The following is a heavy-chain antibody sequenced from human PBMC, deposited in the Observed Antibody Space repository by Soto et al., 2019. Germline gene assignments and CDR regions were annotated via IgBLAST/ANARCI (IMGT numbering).Heavy chain of an antibody. CDR2: SNPSGRST. Sequence: QVQLVQSGAEVQKPGASVKVSCKASGNNFTSYYMHWVRQAPGQGLEWMGLSNPSGRSTSYAQKCQAKVTLTRNTFPSTDDMKLTSVGSEDTSVYDTASYPMLSTYCGGDYSTYYYYYYMDVWGKGTTVTVSS. CDR1: GNNFTSYY. V-gene: IGHV1-46*03. J-gene: IGHJ6*03. CDR3: ASYPMLSTYCGGDYSTYYYYYYMDV. D-gene: IGHD2-21*01.